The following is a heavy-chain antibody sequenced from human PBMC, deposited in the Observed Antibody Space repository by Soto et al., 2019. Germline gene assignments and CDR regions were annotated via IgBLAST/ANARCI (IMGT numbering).Heavy chain of an antibody. Sequence: GASVKVSCKASGGTFSSYAISWVRQAPGQGLEWMGWISAYNGNTNYAQKLQGRVTMTTDTSTSTAYMELRSLRSDDTAVYYCAREQVRTGVWFDPWGQGTLVTVSS. CDR2: ISAYNGNT. J-gene: IGHJ5*02. V-gene: IGHV1-18*01. CDR1: GGTFSSYA. D-gene: IGHD3-10*01. CDR3: AREQVRTGVWFDP.